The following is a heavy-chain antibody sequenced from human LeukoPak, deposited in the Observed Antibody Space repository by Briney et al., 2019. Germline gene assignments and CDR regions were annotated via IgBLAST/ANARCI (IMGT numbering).Heavy chain of an antibody. CDR1: GGSISSYY. CDR3: ARESSSWYSAVHDDQNWFDP. J-gene: IGHJ5*02. Sequence: SETLSLTCTVSGGSISSYYWSWIRQPAGKGLEWIGRIYTSGSTNYNPSLKSRVTMSVDTSKNQFSLKLSSVTAADTAVYYCARESSSWYSAVHDDQNWFDPWGQGTLVTVSS. V-gene: IGHV4-4*07. CDR2: IYTSGST. D-gene: IGHD6-13*01.